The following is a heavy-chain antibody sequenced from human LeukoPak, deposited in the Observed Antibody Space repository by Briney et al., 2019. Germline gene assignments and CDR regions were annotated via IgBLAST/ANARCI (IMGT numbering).Heavy chain of an antibody. Sequence: GGSLRLSCAASGFTFSSYGMHWVRQAPGKGLEWVAFIRYDGSNKYYADSVKGRFTISRDNSKNTLYLQMYSLRAEDTAVYYCAKIPYGDYVLDYYYYMDVWGKGTTVTISS. D-gene: IGHD4-17*01. CDR1: GFTFSSYG. V-gene: IGHV3-30*02. J-gene: IGHJ6*03. CDR3: AKIPYGDYVLDYYYYMDV. CDR2: IRYDGSNK.